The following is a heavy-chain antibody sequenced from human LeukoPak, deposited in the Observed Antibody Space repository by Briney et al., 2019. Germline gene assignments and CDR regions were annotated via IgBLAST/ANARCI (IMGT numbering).Heavy chain of an antibody. CDR1: GGSINSNNYY. Sequence: SETLSLTCIVSGGSINSNNYYWVWIRQPPGQGLEWIGTIFYSGGTSYNPSLKTRVTMSVDTSKNQFSLRLNSVTAADTAVYYCARAASGYSSGWYPRYWGQGTLVTVSS. D-gene: IGHD6-19*01. J-gene: IGHJ4*02. CDR3: ARAASGYSSGWYPRY. V-gene: IGHV4-39*01. CDR2: IFYSGGT.